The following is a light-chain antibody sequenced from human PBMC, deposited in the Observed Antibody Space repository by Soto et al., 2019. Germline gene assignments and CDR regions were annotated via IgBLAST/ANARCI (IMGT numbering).Light chain of an antibody. CDR2: EVT. CDR1: SSDVGDYDY. CDR3: SSYAGNNKLV. Sequence: QSALTQPPSASGSPGQSVTISCTGTSSDVGDYDYVSWYQQHPGKAPKFIIYEVTKRPSGVPDRFSGSKSGNTASLTVSGLQAEDEADYYCSSYAGNNKLVFGGGTKLTVL. J-gene: IGLJ2*01. V-gene: IGLV2-8*01.